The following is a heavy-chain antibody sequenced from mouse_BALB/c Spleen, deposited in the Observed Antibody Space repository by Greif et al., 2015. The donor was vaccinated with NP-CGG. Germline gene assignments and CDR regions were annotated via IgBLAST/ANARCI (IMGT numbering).Heavy chain of an antibody. V-gene: IGHV14-3*02. CDR1: GFNIKDTY. CDR2: IDPANGNT. CDR3: ASRLFDY. Sequence: VQLKESGAELVKPGASVKLSCTASGFNIKDTYMHWVKQRPEQGLERIGRIDPANGNTKYDPKFQGKATITADTSSNTAYLQLSSLTSEDTAVYYCASRLFDYWGQGTTLTVSS. D-gene: IGHD1-2*01. J-gene: IGHJ2*01.